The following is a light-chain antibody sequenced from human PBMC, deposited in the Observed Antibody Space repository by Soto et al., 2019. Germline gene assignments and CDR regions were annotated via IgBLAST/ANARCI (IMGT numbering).Light chain of an antibody. J-gene: IGKJ4*01. CDR3: QQRTNWLT. CDR1: ESVSDY. Sequence: EIVLTQSPATLSLSPGERATLSCRASESVSDYIAWYQQKPGQPPSLVIYDTSNRATGVPARFSGSGSGTDFTLTISSLEPEDFAVYYCQQRTNWLTFGGGTKVEIK. V-gene: IGKV3-11*01. CDR2: DTS.